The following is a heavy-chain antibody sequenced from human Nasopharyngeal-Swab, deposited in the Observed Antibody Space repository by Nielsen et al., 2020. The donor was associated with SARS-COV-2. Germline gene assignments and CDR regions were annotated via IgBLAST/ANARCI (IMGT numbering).Heavy chain of an antibody. Sequence: GESLKISCTASGFTFGDYAMSWFRQAPGKGLEWVGFIRSKAYGGTTEYAASVKGRFTISRDDSKSIAYLQMNSLKTEDTAAYYCTRVAVYYDSSGYYSGWGQGTLVTVSS. CDR3: TRVAVYYDSSGYYSG. V-gene: IGHV3-49*03. D-gene: IGHD3-22*01. CDR1: GFTFGDYA. J-gene: IGHJ4*02. CDR2: IRSKAYGGTT.